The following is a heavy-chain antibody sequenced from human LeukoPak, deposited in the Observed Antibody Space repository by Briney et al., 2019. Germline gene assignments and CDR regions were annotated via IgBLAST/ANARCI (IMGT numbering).Heavy chain of an antibody. CDR1: GFFFSNYW. D-gene: IGHD3-16*01. Sequence: LGGSLRLSCAASGFFFSNYWMYWVRPAPGRGLVWVSRINPDGSSIGYADFVRGRFTISRDNAKNTLFLQMNSLTVEDTAMYYCGRDLSWGSTDYWGQGTLVTVSS. J-gene: IGHJ4*02. CDR2: INPDGSSI. CDR3: GRDLSWGSTDY. V-gene: IGHV3-74*01.